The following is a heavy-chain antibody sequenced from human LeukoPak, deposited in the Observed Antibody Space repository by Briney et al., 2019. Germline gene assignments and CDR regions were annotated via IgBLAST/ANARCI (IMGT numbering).Heavy chain of an antibody. J-gene: IGHJ4*02. V-gene: IGHV3-53*05. CDR3: AKGASPVPRGNDFDY. Sequence: PGGSLRLSCAASGFTVSSNYMSWVRQAPGKGLEWVSVIYSGGSTYYADSVKGRFTISRDNSKNTLYLQMNSLRAEDTAVYYCAKGASPVPRGNDFDYWGQGTLVTVSS. CDR2: IYSGGST. D-gene: IGHD4-23*01. CDR1: GFTVSSNY.